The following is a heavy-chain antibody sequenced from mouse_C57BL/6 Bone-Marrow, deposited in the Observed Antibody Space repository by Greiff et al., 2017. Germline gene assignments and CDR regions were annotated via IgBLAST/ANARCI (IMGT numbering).Heavy chain of an antibody. D-gene: IGHD1-1*01. CDR3: ARKGGYYYGSSYWYFDV. V-gene: IGHV1-64*01. J-gene: IGHJ1*03. CDR1: GYTFTSYW. CDR2: IHPNSGST. Sequence: QVQLQQPGAELVKPGASVKLSCKASGYTFTSYWMHWVKQRPGQGLEWIGMIHPNSGSTNYNEKFKSKATLTVDKSSSTAYMQLSSLTSEDSAVYYCARKGGYYYGSSYWYFDVGGTGTTVTVSS.